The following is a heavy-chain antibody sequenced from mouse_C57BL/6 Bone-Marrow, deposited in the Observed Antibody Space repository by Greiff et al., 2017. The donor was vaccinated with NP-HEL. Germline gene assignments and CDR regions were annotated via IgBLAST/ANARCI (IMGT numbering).Heavy chain of an antibody. Sequence: EVQVVESGPVLVKPGASVKMSCKASGYTFTDYYMNWVKQSHGKSLEWIGVINPYNGGTSYNQKFKGKATLTVDKSSSTAYMELNSLTSEDSAVYYCAREGGRADYWGQGTTLTVSS. V-gene: IGHV1-19*01. CDR2: INPYNGGT. CDR1: GYTFTDYY. CDR3: AREGGRADY. J-gene: IGHJ2*01. D-gene: IGHD3-3*01.